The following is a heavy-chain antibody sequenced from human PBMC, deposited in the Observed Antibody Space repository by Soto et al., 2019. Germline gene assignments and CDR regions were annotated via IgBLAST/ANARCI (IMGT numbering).Heavy chain of an antibody. J-gene: IGHJ4*02. D-gene: IGHD1-1*01. CDR2: ISAHNGNT. Sequence: QVHLVQSGAEVKKPGASVKVSCKASGYTFTSYGITWVRQAPGQGLEWMGWISAHNGNTDYAQKLQGRVIVTRDTSTSPAYMELRSLSSDGTAVYYCARGRYGDYWGQGALVTVSS. CDR1: GYTFTSYG. V-gene: IGHV1-18*01. CDR3: ARGRYGDY.